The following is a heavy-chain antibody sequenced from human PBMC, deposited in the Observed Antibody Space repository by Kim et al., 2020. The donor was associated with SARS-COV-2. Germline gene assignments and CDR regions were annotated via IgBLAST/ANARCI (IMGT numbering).Heavy chain of an antibody. Sequence: GGSLRLSCAASGFIFNNYWMLWVRQAPGKGLVWVSRINLDGSTTTFADSVRGRFAISRDNAKNTLYLQMSSLRADDTAVYYCIRIRGDSTTDNLGYWGQGTLVTVSS. V-gene: IGHV3-74*01. CDR1: GFIFNNYW. D-gene: IGHD4-4*01. CDR3: IRIRGDSTTDNLGY. CDR2: INLDGSTT. J-gene: IGHJ4*02.